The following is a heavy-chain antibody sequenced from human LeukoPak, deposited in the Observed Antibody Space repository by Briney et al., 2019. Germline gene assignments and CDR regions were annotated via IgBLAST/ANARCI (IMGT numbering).Heavy chain of an antibody. J-gene: IGHJ3*02. Sequence: ASVKVSCKASGYTFTSYGISWVRQAPGQGLEWMGWISAYNGNTNYAQKLQGRVTMTTDTSTSTAYMELRSLRSDDTAVYYCARISKTSGSSLPDIWGQGTMVTVSS. V-gene: IGHV1-18*01. D-gene: IGHD1-26*01. CDR3: ARISKTSGSSLPDI. CDR1: GYTFTSYG. CDR2: ISAYNGNT.